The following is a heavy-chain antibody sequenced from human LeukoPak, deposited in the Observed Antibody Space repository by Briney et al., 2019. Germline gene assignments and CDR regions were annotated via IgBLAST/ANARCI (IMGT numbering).Heavy chain of an antibody. V-gene: IGHV4-39*07. Sequence: SETLSLTCTVSGGSINSGDYYWVWIRQPPGKGLEWIGEINHSGSTNYSPSLKSRVTISVDTSKNQFSLKLSSVTAADTAVYYCARDQCYDGSYYRDAFDIWGQGTMVTVSS. CDR1: GGSINSGDYY. CDR2: INHSGST. CDR3: ARDQCYDGSYYRDAFDI. J-gene: IGHJ3*02. D-gene: IGHD3-22*01.